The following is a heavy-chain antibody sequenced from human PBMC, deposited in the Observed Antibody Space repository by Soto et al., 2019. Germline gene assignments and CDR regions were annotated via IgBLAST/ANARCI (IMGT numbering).Heavy chain of an antibody. CDR2: IWYDGTNK. V-gene: IGHV3-33*01. J-gene: IGHJ4*02. Sequence: QVQLVESGGGVVQPGRSLRLSCAASGFTFSDYGMHWVRQAPGKGLEYLAVIWYDGTNKYYADSVKGRFTISRDNSKNTLYLQMNSLIADDTAVYYCARGPIVANLDYWGQGTLVTVSS. CDR1: GFTFSDYG. D-gene: IGHD5-12*01. CDR3: ARGPIVANLDY.